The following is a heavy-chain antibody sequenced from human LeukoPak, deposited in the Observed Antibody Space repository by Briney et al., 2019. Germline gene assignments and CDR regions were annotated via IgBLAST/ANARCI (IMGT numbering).Heavy chain of an antibody. J-gene: IGHJ3*02. CDR1: GGSISSYY. CDR3: ARGRYSGYDLGPNAFDI. D-gene: IGHD5-12*01. V-gene: IGHV4-59*01. Sequence: SETLSLTCTVSGGSISSYYWSWIRQPPGKGLEWIGYIYYSGSTNYNPSLKSRFTISVDTSKNQFSLKLSSVTAADTAVYYCARGRYSGYDLGPNAFDIWGQGTMVTVSS. CDR2: IYYSGST.